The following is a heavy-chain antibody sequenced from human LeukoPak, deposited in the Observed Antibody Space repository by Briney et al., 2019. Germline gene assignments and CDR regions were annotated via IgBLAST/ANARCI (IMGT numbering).Heavy chain of an antibody. D-gene: IGHD1-1*01. V-gene: IGHV3-48*01. J-gene: IGHJ4*02. CDR2: IGIDSGNT. CDR3: ARGHNYAFDN. Sequence: GGSLRLSCTASGFPFIEYSMNWVRQAPGKGLEWIPYIGIDSGNTKYADSVRGRFTISADKAKNSLYLQMNSLRVEDTAVYYCARGHNYAFDNWGQGTLVSVAS. CDR1: GFPFIEYS.